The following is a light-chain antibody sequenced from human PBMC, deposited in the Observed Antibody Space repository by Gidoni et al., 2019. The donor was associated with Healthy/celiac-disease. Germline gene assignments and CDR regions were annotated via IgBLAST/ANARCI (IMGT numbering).Light chain of an antibody. J-gene: IGKJ4*01. V-gene: IGKV1-8*01. CDR1: QGISSY. CDR2: AAS. CDR3: QQYNSYPGT. Sequence: AIRITQSPSPFSASTGDRVTITCRARQGISSYLAWYQQKPGKAPKLLIYAASTLQSGVPSRFSGSGSGTDFTLTISCLQSEDFATYYCQQYNSYPGTFXGXTKVEIK.